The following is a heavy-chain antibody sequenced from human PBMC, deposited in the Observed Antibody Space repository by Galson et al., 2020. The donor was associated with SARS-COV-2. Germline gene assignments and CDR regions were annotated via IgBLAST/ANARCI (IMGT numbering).Heavy chain of an antibody. V-gene: IGHV1-46*01. D-gene: IGHD3-3*01. CDR3: ARDMGSAGNPGITIFGVVNYYYGMDV. J-gene: IGHJ6*02. CDR1: RYTFTSYY. CDR2: INPSGGTT. Sequence: ASATVSCKASRYTFTSYYLHWVRQAPGQGLEWMGLINPSGGTTSSAQKFQGSVTLTRDTATSTVYMELSSLRSEDTAVYYCARDMGSAGNPGITIFGVVNYYYGMDVWGQGTTVTVSS.